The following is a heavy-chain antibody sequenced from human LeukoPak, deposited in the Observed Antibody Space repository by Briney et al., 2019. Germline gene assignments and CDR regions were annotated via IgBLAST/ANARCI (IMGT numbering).Heavy chain of an antibody. CDR3: VRDDATDDNGFDI. CDR1: GFTFSSFG. Sequence: GESLKISCAASGFTFSSFGMHWVRQAPGKGLEWVALIIDESRQFYTPSVKGRFTISRDNSKNTLYLEMNSLRVEDTAVYYCVRDDATDDNGFDIWGQGTMVTVSS. J-gene: IGHJ3*02. D-gene: IGHD3-9*01. CDR2: IIDESRQ. V-gene: IGHV3-30*12.